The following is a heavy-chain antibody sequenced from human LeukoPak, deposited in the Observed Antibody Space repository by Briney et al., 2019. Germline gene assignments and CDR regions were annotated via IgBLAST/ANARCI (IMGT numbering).Heavy chain of an antibody. D-gene: IGHD3-3*01. Sequence: SETLSLTCAVSEMSFSAYYWNWIRQSPGKGLEWIGEINYGGSTKYTPSLEGRGTILIDTSKNQFSLKLSSVTAADTALYYCARDRNYDFWSGYHGDAFDIWGQGTMVTVSS. CDR3: ARDRNYDFWSGYHGDAFDI. CDR1: EMSFSAYY. V-gene: IGHV4-34*01. J-gene: IGHJ3*02. CDR2: INYGGST.